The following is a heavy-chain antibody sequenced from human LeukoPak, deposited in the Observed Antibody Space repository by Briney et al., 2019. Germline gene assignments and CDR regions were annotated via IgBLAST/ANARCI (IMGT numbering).Heavy chain of an antibody. V-gene: IGHV4-31*03. Sequence: SQTLSLTCTVSGGSISSGGYYWSWIRQHPGKGLEWIGYIYYSGGTYYNPSLKSRVTISVDTSKNQFSLKLSSVTAADTAVYYCASHDYDFWSGYKDYWGQGTLVTVSS. CDR2: IYYSGGT. CDR3: ASHDYDFWSGYKDY. CDR1: GGSISSGGYY. J-gene: IGHJ4*02. D-gene: IGHD3-3*01.